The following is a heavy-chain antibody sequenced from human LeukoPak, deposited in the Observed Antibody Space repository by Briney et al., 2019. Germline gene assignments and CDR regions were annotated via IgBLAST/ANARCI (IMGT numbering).Heavy chain of an antibody. J-gene: IGHJ4*02. D-gene: IGHD4-17*01. CDR1: GGSITSISYY. CDR3: ARDTDGDYFDY. Sequence: SETLSLTCAVSGGSITSISYYWSWIRQPPGKGPEWIGYIYYSGSTNYNPSLKSRVTISVDTSKNQFSLKLSSVTAADTAVYYCARDTDGDYFDYWGQGTLVTVSS. V-gene: IGHV4-61*01. CDR2: IYYSGST.